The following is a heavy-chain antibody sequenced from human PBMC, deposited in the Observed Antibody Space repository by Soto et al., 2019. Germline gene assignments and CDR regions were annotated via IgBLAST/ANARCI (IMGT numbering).Heavy chain of an antibody. D-gene: IGHD2-15*01. CDR1: GFTFSNHS. Sequence: QVQLVESGGGVVQPGTSLRLSCTASGFTFSNHSMHWVRQAPGKGLEWVAVISYDGSNKYYADSGKGRFTISRDNSKNTLYVQMKSMRAEDTAVYYCARDQKAGHCSGGSCHYYYGMDVWGQGTTVTVSS. CDR2: ISYDGSNK. V-gene: IGHV3-30-3*01. J-gene: IGHJ6*02. CDR3: ARDQKAGHCSGGSCHYYYGMDV.